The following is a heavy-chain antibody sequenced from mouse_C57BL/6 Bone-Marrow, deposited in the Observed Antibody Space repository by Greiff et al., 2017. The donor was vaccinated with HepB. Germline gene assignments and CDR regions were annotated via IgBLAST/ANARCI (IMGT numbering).Heavy chain of an antibody. CDR3: TGRWLRNY. J-gene: IGHJ2*01. D-gene: IGHD2-3*01. CDR2: IDPENGDT. CDR1: GFNIKDDY. V-gene: IGHV14-4*01. Sequence: EVQLQQSGAELVRPGASVKLSCTASGFNIKDDYMHWVKQRPEQGLEWIGWIDPENGDTEYASKFQGKATITADTSSNTAYLQLSSLTSEDTAVYYCTGRWLRNYWGQGTTLTVSS.